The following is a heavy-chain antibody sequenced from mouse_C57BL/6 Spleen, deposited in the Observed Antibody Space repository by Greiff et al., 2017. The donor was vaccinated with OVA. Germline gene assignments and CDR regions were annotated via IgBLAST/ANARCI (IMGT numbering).Heavy chain of an antibody. J-gene: IGHJ4*01. CDR1: GYTFTNYY. V-gene: IGHV1-26*01. D-gene: IGHD3-3*01. CDR3: ARSTLARFYAMDY. Sequence: EVQLQQSGPELVKPGASVKISCKASGYTFTNYYMNWVKQSHGKSLEWIGDINPNNGGTSYNQKFKGKATLTVDKSSSTAYMELRSLTSEDSAVYYCARSTLARFYAMDYWGQGTSVTVSS. CDR2: INPNNGGT.